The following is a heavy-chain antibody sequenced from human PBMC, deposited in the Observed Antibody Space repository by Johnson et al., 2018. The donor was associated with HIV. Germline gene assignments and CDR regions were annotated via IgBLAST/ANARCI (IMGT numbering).Heavy chain of an antibody. CDR2: ISYDGSDK. CDR3: AGGSRYTFDNDAVHLLPAFDI. J-gene: IGHJ3*02. CDR1: GFTFSSYA. D-gene: IGHD1-14*01. V-gene: IGHV3-30*04. Sequence: QVQLVESGGGVVQPGRSLRLSCAASGFTFSSYAFHWVRQAPAKGLEWVAAISYDGSDKYHADSVKGRFTISRDSSKNTLYLEMNTLRPEDTAMYYFAGGSRYTFDNDAVHLLPAFDIWGQGTMVTVSS.